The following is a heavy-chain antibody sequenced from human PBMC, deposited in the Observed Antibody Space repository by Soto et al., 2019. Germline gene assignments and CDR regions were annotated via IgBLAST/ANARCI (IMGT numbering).Heavy chain of an antibody. J-gene: IGHJ5*02. CDR3: AEKGYCSSTSCRKVGWFDP. CDR1: GFTFSSYA. CDR2: ISGSGGST. D-gene: IGHD2-2*01. Sequence: GGSLRLSCAASGFTFSSYAMSWVRQAPGKGLEWVSAISGSGGSTYYADSVKGRFTISRDNSKNTLYLQMNSLRAEDTAVYYCAEKGYCSSTSCRKVGWFDPWGQGTLVTVSS. V-gene: IGHV3-23*01.